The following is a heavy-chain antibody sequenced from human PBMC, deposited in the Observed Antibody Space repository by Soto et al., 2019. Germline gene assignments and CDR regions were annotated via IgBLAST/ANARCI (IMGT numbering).Heavy chain of an antibody. V-gene: IGHV1-8*01. CDR2: MNPNSGNT. CDR3: ARGINYYASGDDAFDI. J-gene: IGHJ3*02. Sequence: QVQLVQSGAEVKKPGASVKVSCKASGYTFTSYDINWVRQATGQGIEWMGWMNPNSGNTGYAQKFQGRVTMTRNTSISTAYMELSSLRSEDTAVYYCARGINYYASGDDAFDIWGQGTMVTVSS. D-gene: IGHD3-10*01. CDR1: GYTFTSYD.